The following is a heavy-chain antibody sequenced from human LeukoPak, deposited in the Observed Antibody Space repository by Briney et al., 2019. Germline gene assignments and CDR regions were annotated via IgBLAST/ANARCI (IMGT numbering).Heavy chain of an antibody. CDR3: ARGDYGGDFRYFDF. V-gene: IGHV3-74*01. Sequence: GGSLRLSCAASGFTFSSNWMHWVRQAPGKGLVWVSGIDYDGSRTSYADSVKGRFTISRDNAKNTLNLQMSSLRDEDTAVYYCARGDYGGDFRYFDFWGQGTLVTVSS. J-gene: IGHJ4*02. CDR2: IDYDGSRT. CDR1: GFTFSSNW. D-gene: IGHD4-23*01.